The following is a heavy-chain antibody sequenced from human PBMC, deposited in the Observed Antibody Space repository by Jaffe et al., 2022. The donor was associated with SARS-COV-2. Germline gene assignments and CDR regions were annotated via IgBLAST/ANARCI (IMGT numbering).Heavy chain of an antibody. CDR3: ARGEGSGWRGGVALFDY. D-gene: IGHD6-19*01. V-gene: IGHV4-59*01. J-gene: IGHJ4*02. CDR2: IYYSGST. CDR1: GGSISSYY. Sequence: QVQLQESGPGLVKPSETLSLTCTVSGGSISSYYWSWIRQPPGKGLEWIGYIYYSGSTNYNPSLKSRVTISVDTSKNQFSLKLSSVTAADTAVYYCARGEGSGWRGGVALFDYWGQGTLVTVSS.